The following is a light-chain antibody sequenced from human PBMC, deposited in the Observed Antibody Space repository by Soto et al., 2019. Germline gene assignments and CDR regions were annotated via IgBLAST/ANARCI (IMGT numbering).Light chain of an antibody. Sequence: EIVMTQSPATLSVSGGERATLSCRASQSVSVNLAWYQQKPGQAPRLLIYGASTRATGIPARFSGSGSGTELTLTISTLQSEDFAVYYCQQYNNWPLTFGGGTKVDIK. J-gene: IGKJ4*01. CDR1: QSVSVN. V-gene: IGKV3-15*01. CDR2: GAS. CDR3: QQYNNWPLT.